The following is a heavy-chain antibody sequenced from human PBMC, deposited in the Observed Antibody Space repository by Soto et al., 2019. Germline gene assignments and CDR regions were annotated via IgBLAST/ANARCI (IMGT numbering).Heavy chain of an antibody. J-gene: IGHJ4*02. CDR3: ARDDGGGSDCDLGY. Sequence: QVQLVESGGGVVQPGRSLRLSCSVSGFTFSSHAMHWVRQAPGKGLEWVALISSDGSNKYYADSVKSRFTTSRDNSKNTMYPQMNSLRVEDTAVYYCARDDGGGSDCDLGYWGQGALVTVSS. V-gene: IGHV3-30-3*01. CDR1: GFTFSSHA. CDR2: ISSDGSNK. D-gene: IGHD1-26*01.